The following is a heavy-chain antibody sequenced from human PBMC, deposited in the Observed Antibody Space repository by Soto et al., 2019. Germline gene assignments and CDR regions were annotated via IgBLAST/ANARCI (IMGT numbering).Heavy chain of an antibody. J-gene: IGHJ6*02. D-gene: IGHD1-26*01. CDR2: IYHSGST. V-gene: IGHV4-4*02. CDR1: GGSISSSNW. Sequence: XXTLSLPCAVSGGSISSSNWWSWVRQPPGKGLEWIGEIYHSGSTNYNPSLKSRVTISVDKSKNQFSLKLSSVTAADTAVYYCAGTVRMGYGMDVWGQGTTVTVSS. CDR3: AGTVRMGYGMDV.